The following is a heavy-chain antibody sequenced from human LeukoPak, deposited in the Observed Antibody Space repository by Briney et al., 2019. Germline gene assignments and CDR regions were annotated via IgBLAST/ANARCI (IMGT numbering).Heavy chain of an antibody. CDR3: AGTTTVTTKRFQH. J-gene: IGHJ1*01. V-gene: IGHV3-23*01. Sequence: PGGSLRLSCAASGFTFSSYAMTWVSQAPGKGLEWVSTITAGGGGTYYADSVKGRFTISRDNSKNTLCLQMNSLTAEDTAIYYCAGTTTVTTKRFQHWGQGTLVTVSS. CDR1: GFTFSSYA. CDR2: ITAGGGGT. D-gene: IGHD4-17*01.